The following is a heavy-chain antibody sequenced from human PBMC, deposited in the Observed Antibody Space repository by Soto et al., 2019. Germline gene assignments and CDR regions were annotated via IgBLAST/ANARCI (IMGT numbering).Heavy chain of an antibody. D-gene: IGHD6-13*01. J-gene: IGHJ4*02. Sequence: ASVKVSCKASGYTFTSYGISWVRQAPGQGLEWMGWISAYNGNTNHAQNLQGRVTVTTDTSTSTAYMELRSLRSDDTAVYYCAREAAAGTLDYWGQGTLVTVS. V-gene: IGHV1-18*01. CDR1: GYTFTSYG. CDR3: AREAAAGTLDY. CDR2: ISAYNGNT.